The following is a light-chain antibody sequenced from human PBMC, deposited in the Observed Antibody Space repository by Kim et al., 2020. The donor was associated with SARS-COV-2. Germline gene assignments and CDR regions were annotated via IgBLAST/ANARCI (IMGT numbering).Light chain of an antibody. V-gene: IGLV3-21*04. CDR2: YDS. CDR3: QVWDSSSDHPV. J-gene: IGLJ3*02. Sequence: APGKTARINCGGNNIGSKSVHWYQQKPGQAPVLVIYYDSDRPSGIPERFSGSNSGNTDTLTISRVEAGDEADYYCQVWDSSSDHPVFGGGTQLTVL. CDR1: NIGSKS.